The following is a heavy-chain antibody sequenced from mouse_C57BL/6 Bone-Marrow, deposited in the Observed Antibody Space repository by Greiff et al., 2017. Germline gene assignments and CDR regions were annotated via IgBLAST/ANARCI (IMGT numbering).Heavy chain of an antibody. Sequence: VQLQQPVAELVIPGPSVRLSCHPSAYTFTSYWMHWVKQRPGQGLEWIGEIDPSDSYTNYNQKFKGKSTLTVDKSSSTAYMQLSSLTSEDSAVYYCASADYYGPWYFDARGTAATDT. CDR2: IDPSDSYT. CDR1: AYTFTSYW. V-gene: IGHV1-69*01. CDR3: ASADYYGPWYFDA. D-gene: IGHD1-1*01. J-gene: IGHJ1*03.